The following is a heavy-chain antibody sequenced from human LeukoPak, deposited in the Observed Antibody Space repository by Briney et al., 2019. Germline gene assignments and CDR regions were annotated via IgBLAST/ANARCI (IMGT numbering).Heavy chain of an antibody. CDR3: SRLTHSYYSDTSGYYPYYYMDV. CDR2: ISYSGNT. D-gene: IGHD3-22*01. J-gene: IGHJ6*03. V-gene: IGHV4-39*02. CDR1: GGSISSSSYY. Sequence: SETLSLTCTVSGGSISSSSYYWGWIRQSPGKGLEWIGRISYSGNTYYNPSLKSRVTISVDTSKNHFSLRLSSVTAADTAVYFCSRLTHSYYSDTSGYYPYYYMDVWGEGTTVTVSS.